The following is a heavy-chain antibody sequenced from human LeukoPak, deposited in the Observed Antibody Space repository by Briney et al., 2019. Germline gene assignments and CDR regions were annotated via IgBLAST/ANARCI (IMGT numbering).Heavy chain of an antibody. CDR1: GFAFSFFA. CDR3: TTDLGEYSGSYFDY. V-gene: IGHV3-15*01. Sequence: PGGSLRLSCEASGFAFSFFAMSWLRQAPGKGLEWVGRIKSKTDGGTTDYPAPVKGRFAISRDDSKNTLYLQLNSLRTEDTAVYYCTTDLGEYSGSYFDYWGQGTLVTVSS. J-gene: IGHJ4*02. D-gene: IGHD1-26*01. CDR2: IKSKTDGGTT.